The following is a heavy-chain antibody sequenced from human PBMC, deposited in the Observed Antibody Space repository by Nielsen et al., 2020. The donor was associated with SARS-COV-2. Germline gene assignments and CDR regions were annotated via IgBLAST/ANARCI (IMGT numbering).Heavy chain of an antibody. J-gene: IGHJ4*02. D-gene: IGHD3-22*01. V-gene: IGHV3-7*03. Sequence: GESLKISCAASGFTFSSYWMSWVRQAPGKGLEWVANIKQDGSEKYYVDSVKGRFTISRDNAKNSLYLQMNSLRAEDTAVYYCARYVYYYDSSGHTDYWGQGTLVTVSS. CDR2: IKQDGSEK. CDR3: ARYVYYYDSSGHTDY. CDR1: GFTFSSYW.